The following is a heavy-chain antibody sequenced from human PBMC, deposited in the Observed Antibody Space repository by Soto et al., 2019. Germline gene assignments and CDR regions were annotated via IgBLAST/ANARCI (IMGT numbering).Heavy chain of an antibody. CDR2: ISGYNGNT. Sequence: ASVKVSCKASGYTFSGYSITWVRQAPGQGLEWMGRISGYNGNTNYARTLRGRLTLTTDTSTRTAYMELRSLTSDDTAVYYCARDVFCGGATVGPDMDVWGQGTTVTVSS. CDR1: GYTFSGYS. J-gene: IGHJ6*02. V-gene: IGHV1-18*04. CDR3: ARDVFCGGATVGPDMDV. D-gene: IGHD2-21*01.